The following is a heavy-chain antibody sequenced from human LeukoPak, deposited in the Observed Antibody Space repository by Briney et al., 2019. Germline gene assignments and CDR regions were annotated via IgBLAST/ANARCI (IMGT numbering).Heavy chain of an antibody. CDR1: GFTFRNYV. CDR2: TSSDLNVK. Sequence: GGSLGRSCASSGFTFRNYVIHWVRQAPGKGLKSVAVTSSDLNVKLYADSVKGRFTISRDNSRSTLYLQMNSLRPEDTAIYYCAREGYYGSGSPPSLYFDYWGQGTLVTVSS. V-gene: IGHV3-30-3*01. CDR3: AREGYYGSGSPPSLYFDY. D-gene: IGHD3-10*01. J-gene: IGHJ4*02.